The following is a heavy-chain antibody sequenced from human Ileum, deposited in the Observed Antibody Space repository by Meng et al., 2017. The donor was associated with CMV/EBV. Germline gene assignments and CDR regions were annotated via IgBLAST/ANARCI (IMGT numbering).Heavy chain of an antibody. Sequence: QVNRHASLPGLVKPSTPLSLTCTVSGGCISRVDYYWSWIHGPPGKGLGWIEYINYRGTTYYHPSLQSRLTISVDTSNNQFSLILSSVTAADTALYYCARAISGHYYVPWGQGTLVTVSS. D-gene: IGHD3-22*01. CDR3: ARAISGHYYVP. CDR2: INYRGTT. V-gene: IGHV4-30-4*08. J-gene: IGHJ1*01. CDR1: GGCISRVDYY.